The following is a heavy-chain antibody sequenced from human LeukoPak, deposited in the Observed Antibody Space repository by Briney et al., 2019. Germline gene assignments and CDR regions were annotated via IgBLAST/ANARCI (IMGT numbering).Heavy chain of an antibody. Sequence: GRSLRLSCAASGFTFSSYAMHWVRQAPGKGLEWVALISYDGTNKYYADSVKGRFTISRDNSKNTLYLQINSLRAEDTAVYYCARDPHRTYSSSWYGYFQHWGQGTLVTVSS. D-gene: IGHD6-13*01. CDR2: ISYDGTNK. J-gene: IGHJ1*01. CDR3: ARDPHRTYSSSWYGYFQH. CDR1: GFTFSSYA. V-gene: IGHV3-30-3*01.